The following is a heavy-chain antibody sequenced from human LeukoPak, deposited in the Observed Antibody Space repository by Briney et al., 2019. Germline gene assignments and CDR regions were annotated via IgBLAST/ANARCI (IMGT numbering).Heavy chain of an antibody. CDR2: IYPGDSDT. CDR1: GYSFTSYW. CDR3: ARGDTTVTAGIAYFDY. Sequence: GESLKISCKGSGYSFTSYWIGWVRQMPGKGLEWMGTIYPGDSDTRYSPSFQGQVTISADKSISTAYLQWSSLKASDTAMYYCARGDTTVTAGIAYFDYWGQGTLVTVSS. D-gene: IGHD4-17*01. V-gene: IGHV5-51*01. J-gene: IGHJ4*02.